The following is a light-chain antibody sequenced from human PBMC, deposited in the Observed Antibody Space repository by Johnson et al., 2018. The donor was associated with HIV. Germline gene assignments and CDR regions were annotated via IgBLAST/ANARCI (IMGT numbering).Light chain of an antibody. Sequence: QSVLTQPPSVSAAPGQKVTISCSGSTYNIGNNYVSWYQQLPGTAPKLLIYEKNKRPSGVPDRFSDSKSGTSATLGITGLQTGDEADYYCGTWDSSLSAHYIFGTGTKVTVL. CDR3: GTWDSSLSAHYI. CDR2: EKN. V-gene: IGLV1-51*02. CDR1: TYNIGNNY. J-gene: IGLJ1*01.